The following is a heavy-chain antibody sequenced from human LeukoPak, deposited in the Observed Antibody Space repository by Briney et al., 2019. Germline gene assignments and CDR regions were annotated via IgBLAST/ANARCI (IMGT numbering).Heavy chain of an antibody. D-gene: IGHD6-19*01. J-gene: IGHJ5*02. V-gene: IGHV1-18*01. CDR3: ARDSGSGWYNWFDP. CDR2: ISAYNGNT. CDR1: GYTFIDHG. Sequence: GASVKVSCKASGYTFIDHGISWVRQAPGQGLEWMGSISAYNGNTNYAQRLQGRLTMTTDTSTRTAYMELRSLRSDDTAVYYCARDSGSGWYNWFDPWGQGTLVTVSS.